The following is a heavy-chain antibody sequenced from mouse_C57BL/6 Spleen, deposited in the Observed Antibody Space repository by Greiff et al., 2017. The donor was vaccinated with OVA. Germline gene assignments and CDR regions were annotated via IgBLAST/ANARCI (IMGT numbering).Heavy chain of an antibody. CDR3: AIYGNYPAWFAY. J-gene: IGHJ3*01. CDR1: GYTFTSYW. Sequence: QVQLQQPGAELVKPGASVKVSCKASGYTFTSYWMHWVKQRPGQGLEWIGRIHPSDSDTNYNQKFKGKATLTVDKSSSTAYMQLSSLTSEDPAVYYCAIYGNYPAWFAYWGQGTLVTVSA. D-gene: IGHD2-1*01. CDR2: IHPSDSDT. V-gene: IGHV1-74*01.